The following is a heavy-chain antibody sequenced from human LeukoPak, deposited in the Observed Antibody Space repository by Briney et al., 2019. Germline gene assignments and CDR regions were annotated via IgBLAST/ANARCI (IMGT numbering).Heavy chain of an antibody. CDR2: IIGSGGST. J-gene: IGHJ3*02. D-gene: IGHD6-13*01. Sequence: GALRLSCAASGFTFSSYAMSWVRQAPGKGLEWVSAIIGSGGSTYYADSVKGRFTISRDNSKNTLYLQMNSLRAEDTAVYYCAKDLSGPGIAAAFDAFDIWGQGTMVTVSS. V-gene: IGHV3-23*01. CDR1: GFTFSSYA. CDR3: AKDLSGPGIAAAFDAFDI.